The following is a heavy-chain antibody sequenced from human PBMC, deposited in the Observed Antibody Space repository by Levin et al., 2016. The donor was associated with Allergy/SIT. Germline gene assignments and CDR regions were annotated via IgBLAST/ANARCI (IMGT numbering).Heavy chain of an antibody. CDR3: ARDGGTGLDH. CDR1: GVSVSTNY. Sequence: GESLKISCAASGVSVSTNYMTWVRQAPGKGLEWVSVIYNSGGTYHADSVKGRFTTSRDNSKNTLYLQMNSLRAEDTAVYYCARDGGTGLDHWGQGTLVTVSS. V-gene: IGHV3-53*01. CDR2: IYNSGGT. J-gene: IGHJ4*02. D-gene: IGHD1-1*01.